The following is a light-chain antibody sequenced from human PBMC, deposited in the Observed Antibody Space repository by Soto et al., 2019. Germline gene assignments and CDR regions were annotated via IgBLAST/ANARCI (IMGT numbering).Light chain of an antibody. CDR3: LLDFGYFWA. V-gene: IGKV1-39*01. CDR1: QSISSY. CDR2: AAS. Sequence: DIQMTQSPSSLSASVGDRVTITCRASQSISSYLNWFQQKPGKAPKLLIYAASSLQSGVPSRFSGSGSGTDFTLTVSSLQPEDFATYYCLLDFGYFWAFGQGTKVEIK. J-gene: IGKJ1*01.